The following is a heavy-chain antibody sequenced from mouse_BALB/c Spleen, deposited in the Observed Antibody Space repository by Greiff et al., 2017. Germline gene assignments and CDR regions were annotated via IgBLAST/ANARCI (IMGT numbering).Heavy chain of an antibody. Sequence: VQLQQSGAELVRPGTSVKISCKASGYTFTNYWLGWVKQRPGHGLEWIGDIYPGGGYTNYNEKFKGKATLTADTSSSTAYMQLSSLTSEDSAVYFCARAGDYGSSHYLDYWGQGTTLTVSA. V-gene: IGHV1-63*02. J-gene: IGHJ2*01. CDR2: IYPGGGYT. CDR3: ARAGDYGSSHYLDY. CDR1: GYTFTNYW. D-gene: IGHD1-1*01.